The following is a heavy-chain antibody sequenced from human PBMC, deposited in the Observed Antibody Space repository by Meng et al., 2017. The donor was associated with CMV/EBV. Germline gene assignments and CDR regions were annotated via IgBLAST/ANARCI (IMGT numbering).Heavy chain of an antibody. D-gene: IGHD6-19*01. CDR3: ARDRSRYSSGWLLDY. J-gene: IGHJ4*02. Sequence: GGSLRLSCAASGFTFSSYAMHWVRQAPGKGLEWVAVISYDGSNKYYADSVKGRFTISRDNSKNTLYLQMTSLRAEDTAVYYCARDRSRYSSGWLLDYWGQGTLVTVSS. V-gene: IGHV3-30-3*01. CDR2: ISYDGSNK. CDR1: GFTFSSYA.